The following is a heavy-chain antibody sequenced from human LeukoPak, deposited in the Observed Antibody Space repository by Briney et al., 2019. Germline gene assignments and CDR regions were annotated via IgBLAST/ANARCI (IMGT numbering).Heavy chain of an antibody. V-gene: IGHV4-59*01. CDR2: IYYSGST. D-gene: IGHD3-22*01. CDR3: ARSYYDSSGYYPLFDY. CDR1: GGSISSYY. Sequence: SETLSLTCTVSGGSISSYYWSWIRQPPGKGLEWIGYIYYSGSTNYNPSLKSRVTISVDTSKNQFSLKLSSVTAADTAVYYCARSYYDSSGYYPLFDYWGQGTLVTVAS. J-gene: IGHJ4*02.